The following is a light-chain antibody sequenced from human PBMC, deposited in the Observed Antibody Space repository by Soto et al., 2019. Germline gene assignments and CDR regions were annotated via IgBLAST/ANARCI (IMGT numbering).Light chain of an antibody. V-gene: IGKV1-5*03. CDR3: QHYNSYSEA. Sequence: DIQMTQSPSTLYGSLGDRVTITCRASQTISSWLAWYQQKQGKAPKLIIYKASTLKSGVPSRFSGSGSGKECTLTISSLQADDVATYYCQHYNSYSEALGQGTKVDIK. CDR2: KAS. J-gene: IGKJ1*01. CDR1: QTISSW.